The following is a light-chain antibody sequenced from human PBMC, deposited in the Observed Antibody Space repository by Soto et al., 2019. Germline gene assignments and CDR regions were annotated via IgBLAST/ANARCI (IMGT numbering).Light chain of an antibody. J-gene: IGKJ2*01. CDR1: QSISNH. Sequence: DIQVTQSPSSLSASAGDRVTITCRARQSISNHLNWYQQKPGKAPKLLIYAASTLQSGVPSRFSGSGSGKDFTLTIPSLQPEDFATYYCRQCYIMWGEYTFGQ. V-gene: IGKV1-39*01. CDR2: AAS. CDR3: RQCYIMWGEYT.